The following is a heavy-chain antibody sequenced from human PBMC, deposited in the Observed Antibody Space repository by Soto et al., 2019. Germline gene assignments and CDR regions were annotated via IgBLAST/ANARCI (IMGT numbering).Heavy chain of an antibody. J-gene: IGHJ5*02. CDR3: ARVREAEDWFDP. Sequence: SETLSLTCTVSGGSIISYYWSWIRQPPGKGLEWIGYIYYSGSTNYNPSPKSRVTISVDTSKNQFSLKLSSATAADTAVYYCARVREAEDWFDPWGQGTLVTVSS. D-gene: IGHD3-10*01. V-gene: IGHV4-59*08. CDR2: IYYSGST. CDR1: GGSIISYY.